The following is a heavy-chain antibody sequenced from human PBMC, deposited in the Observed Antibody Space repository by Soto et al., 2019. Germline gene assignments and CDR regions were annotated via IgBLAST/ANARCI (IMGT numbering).Heavy chain of an antibody. Sequence: SETLSLTCTVSGGSISSGGYYWSWIRQHTGKGLEWIGYIYYSGSTYYNPSLKSRVTISVDTSKNQFSLKLSSVTAADTAVYYCVRYDRQSGRYALDYWGQGTLVTVSS. D-gene: IGHD3-10*01. J-gene: IGHJ4*02. CDR1: GGSISSGGYY. CDR2: IYYSGST. V-gene: IGHV4-31*03. CDR3: VRYDRQSGRYALDY.